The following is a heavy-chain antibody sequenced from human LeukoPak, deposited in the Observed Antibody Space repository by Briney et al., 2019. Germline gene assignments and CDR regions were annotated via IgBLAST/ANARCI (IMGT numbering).Heavy chain of an antibody. CDR3: AKDQLLWFGETNPYYFDY. J-gene: IGHJ4*02. D-gene: IGHD3-10*01. V-gene: IGHV3-23*01. CDR1: GSTFSSYA. Sequence: GGSLRLSCAASGSTFSSYAMSWVRQAPGKGLEWVSAISGSGGSTYYADSVKGRFTISRDNSKNTLYLQMNSLRAEDTAVYYCAKDQLLWFGETNPYYFDYWGQGTLVTVSS. CDR2: ISGSGGST.